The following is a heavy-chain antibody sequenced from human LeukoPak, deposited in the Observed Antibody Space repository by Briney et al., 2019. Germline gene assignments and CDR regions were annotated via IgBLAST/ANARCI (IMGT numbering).Heavy chain of an antibody. CDR3: ARDIMVADNNWFDP. J-gene: IGHJ5*02. V-gene: IGHV4-61*02. CDR2: IYNGGST. D-gene: IGHD2-15*01. Sequence: SETLSLTCTVSGDSISSGSYYWTWIRQPAGKGLEWIGRIYNGGSTKYSPSLESRVTISVDTSKNQFSLKLSSVTAADTAVYYCARDIMVADNNWFDPWGQGILVTVSS. CDR1: GDSISSGSYY.